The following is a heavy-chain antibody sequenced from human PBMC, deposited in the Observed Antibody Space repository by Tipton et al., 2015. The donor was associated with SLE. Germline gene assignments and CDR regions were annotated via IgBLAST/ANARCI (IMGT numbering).Heavy chain of an antibody. V-gene: IGHV4-61*09. J-gene: IGHJ4*02. CDR3: ARETDRAMAIDF. CDR1: GGSISSGSYY. Sequence: TLSLTCTVSGGSISSGSYYWSWIRQPAGKGLEWIGYIYTSGSTNYNPSLKSRVTISVDTSKNQFSLKLSSVTAADTAVYYCARETDRAMAIDFWGQGTLVTVSS. CDR2: IYTSGST. D-gene: IGHD5-18*01.